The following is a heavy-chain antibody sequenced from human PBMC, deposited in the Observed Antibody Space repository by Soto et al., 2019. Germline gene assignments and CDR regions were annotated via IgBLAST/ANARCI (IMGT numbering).Heavy chain of an antibody. CDR2: ISYDGSNK. V-gene: IGHV3-30-3*01. J-gene: IGHJ4*02. Sequence: QVQLVESGGGVVQPGRSLRLSCAASGFTFSSYAMHWVRQAPGKGLEWVAVISYDGSNKYYADSVKGRFTISRDNSKNTLYLQMNSLRAEDTAVYYCARDQNSYGDNWGQGTLLTVSS. CDR1: GFTFSSYA. D-gene: IGHD5-18*01. CDR3: ARDQNSYGDN.